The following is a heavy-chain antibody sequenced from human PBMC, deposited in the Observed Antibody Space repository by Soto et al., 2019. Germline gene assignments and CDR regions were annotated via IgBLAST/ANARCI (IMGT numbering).Heavy chain of an antibody. D-gene: IGHD3-9*01. CDR2: IYYSGST. Sequence: PSETLSLTCTVSGGSISSGGYYWSWIRQHPGKGLEWIGYIYYSGSTYYNPSLKSRVTISVDTSKNQFSLKLSSVTAADTAVYYCARGLLAYYDILTGWAPPWFDPWGQGTLVTVSS. CDR1: GGSISSGGYY. J-gene: IGHJ5*02. V-gene: IGHV4-31*03. CDR3: ARGLLAYYDILTGWAPPWFDP.